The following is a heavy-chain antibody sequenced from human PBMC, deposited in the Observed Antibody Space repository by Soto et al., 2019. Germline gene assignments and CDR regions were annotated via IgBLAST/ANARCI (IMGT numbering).Heavy chain of an antibody. CDR3: AREAGTWHLPLNWFDP. V-gene: IGHV3-48*02. J-gene: IGHJ5*02. Sequence: EVQLVESGGGLVQPGGSLRLSCAASGFTFSSYSMNWVRQAPGKGLEWVSYISSSSSTIYYADSVKGRFTISRDNAKNSLYLQMSSLRDEHTAVYYCAREAGTWHLPLNWFDPWGQGTLVTVSS. CDR2: ISSSSSTI. D-gene: IGHD6-19*01. CDR1: GFTFSSYS.